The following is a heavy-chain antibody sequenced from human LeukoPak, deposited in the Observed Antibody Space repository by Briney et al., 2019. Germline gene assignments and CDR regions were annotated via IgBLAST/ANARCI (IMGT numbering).Heavy chain of an antibody. V-gene: IGHV3-23*01. CDR2: ISGSGGST. Sequence: GGSLRLSCAASGFTFSSYAMSWVRQAPGKGLEWVSAISGSGGSTYYADSVKGRFTISRDNSKNTLYLQMNSLRAEDTAVYYCAKTPRVGVVVVAATRGYYFDYWGQGTLVTVSS. J-gene: IGHJ4*02. D-gene: IGHD2-15*01. CDR3: AKTPRVGVVVVAATRGYYFDY. CDR1: GFTFSSYA.